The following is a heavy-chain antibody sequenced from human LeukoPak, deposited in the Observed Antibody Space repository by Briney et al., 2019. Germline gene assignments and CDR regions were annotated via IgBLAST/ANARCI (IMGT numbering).Heavy chain of an antibody. V-gene: IGHV4-59*02. D-gene: IGHD1-26*01. Sequence: PSETLSLTCSVSGGSVSSHYWNWIRQPPGKGLEWIGYIYCSGTANYNPSLKSRVTISVDTSKNQFSLKLSSVTAADTAVYYCARWDSGSYFLDYWGQGTLVTVSS. J-gene: IGHJ4*02. CDR1: GGSVSSHY. CDR3: ARWDSGSYFLDY. CDR2: IYCSGTA.